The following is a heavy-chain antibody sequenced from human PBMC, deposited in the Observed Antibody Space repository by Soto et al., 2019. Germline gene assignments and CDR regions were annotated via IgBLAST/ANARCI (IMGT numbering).Heavy chain of an antibody. CDR1: GYTFTSYG. CDR2: ISAYNGNT. J-gene: IGHJ6*03. V-gene: IGHV1-18*01. D-gene: IGHD2-2*01. CDR3: ARDPRYCSSTSCHRNYYYYYYMDV. Sequence: ASVKVSCKASGYTFTSYGISWVRQAPGQGLEWMGWISAYNGNTNYAQKLQGRVTMTTDTSTSTAYMELRSLRSDDTAVYYCARDPRYCSSTSCHRNYYYYYYMDVWGKGTTVTVSS.